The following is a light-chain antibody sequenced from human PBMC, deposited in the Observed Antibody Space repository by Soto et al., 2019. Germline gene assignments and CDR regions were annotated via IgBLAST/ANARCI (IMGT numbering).Light chain of an antibody. J-gene: IGLJ1*01. CDR3: CSFASSSTYV. CDR1: SSDVGNYNL. Sequence: QSALTQPASLSGSPGQSITISCTGTSSDVGNYNLVSWYQQHPGKAPKVMIYEGTKRPSGVSHRFSGSKSGNTASLTISGIQAEDEADYYCCSFASSSTYVFGTGTKVTVL. V-gene: IGLV2-23*01. CDR2: EGT.